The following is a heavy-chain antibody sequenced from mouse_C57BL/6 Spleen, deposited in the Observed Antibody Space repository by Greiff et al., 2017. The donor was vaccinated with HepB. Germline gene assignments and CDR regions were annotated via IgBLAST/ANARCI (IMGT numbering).Heavy chain of an antibody. V-gene: IGHV5-4*01. CDR2: ISDGGSYT. Sequence: EVQLVESGGGLVKPGGSLKLSCAASGFTFSSYAMSWVRQTPEKRLEWVATISDGGSYTYYPDNVKGRFTISRDNAKNNLYLQMSHLKSEDTAMYYCARDRGTVVKYYFDYWGQGTTLTVSS. J-gene: IGHJ2*01. CDR1: GFTFSSYA. D-gene: IGHD1-1*01. CDR3: ARDRGTVVKYYFDY.